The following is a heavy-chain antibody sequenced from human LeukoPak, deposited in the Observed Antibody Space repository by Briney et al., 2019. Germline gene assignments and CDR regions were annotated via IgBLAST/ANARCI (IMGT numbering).Heavy chain of an antibody. V-gene: IGHV3-53*01. Sequence: GGSLRLSCAASGFTVSSNYMSWVRQAPGKGLEWVSVIYSGGSTYYADSVKGRFTISRDNSKNTLYLQMNSLRAEDTAVYYCARLRFAEYQLQFFDYWGQGTLVTVSS. J-gene: IGHJ4*02. CDR1: GFTVSSNY. D-gene: IGHD2-2*01. CDR2: IYSGGST. CDR3: ARLRFAEYQLQFFDY.